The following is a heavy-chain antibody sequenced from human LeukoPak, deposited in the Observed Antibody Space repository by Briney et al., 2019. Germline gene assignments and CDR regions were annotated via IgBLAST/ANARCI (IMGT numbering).Heavy chain of an antibody. CDR2: ISYDGSNE. CDR1: GFTFSSYV. Sequence: PGGSLRLSCAASGFTFSSYVMHWVRQAPGKGLEWVAIISYDGSNEYYADSVKGRFTISRDNSKNTLYLQMNSLRPEDTAVYYCARRRSYFDYWGQGTLVTVSS. V-gene: IGHV3-30*04. CDR3: ARRRSYFDY. J-gene: IGHJ4*02.